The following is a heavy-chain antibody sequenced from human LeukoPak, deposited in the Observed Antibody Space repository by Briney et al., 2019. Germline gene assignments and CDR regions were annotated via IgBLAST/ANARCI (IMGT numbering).Heavy chain of an antibody. V-gene: IGHV3-23*01. Sequence: PWGSLRLSCAASGFTFSSYSMNWVRQAPGRGLEWVSTISGGGGTTYHADSVKGRFTISRDDSKNTLHLQMNSLRAEDTAVYYCAKNHYYNSGSPDYLGQGTLVTVSS. CDR2: ISGGGGTT. J-gene: IGHJ4*02. D-gene: IGHD3-10*01. CDR3: AKNHYYNSGSPDY. CDR1: GFTFSSYS.